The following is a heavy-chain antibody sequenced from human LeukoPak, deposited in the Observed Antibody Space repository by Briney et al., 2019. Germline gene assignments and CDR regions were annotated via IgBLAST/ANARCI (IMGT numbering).Heavy chain of an antibody. CDR1: GDSISNYY. V-gene: IGHV4-59*08. D-gene: IGHD2-21*01. Sequence: NASETLSLTCTVAGDSISNYYWSWIRQPPGKGLEWIGYIYYSGSTNYNPSLKSRVTISVDTSKNQFSLKLSSVTAADTAMYYCARHPALFLKIDPWGQGTLVTVSS. J-gene: IGHJ5*02. CDR3: ARHPALFLKIDP. CDR2: IYYSGST.